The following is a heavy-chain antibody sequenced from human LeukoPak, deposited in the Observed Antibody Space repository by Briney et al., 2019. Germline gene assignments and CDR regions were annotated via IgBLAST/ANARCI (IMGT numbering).Heavy chain of an antibody. CDR3: AKATYSGSYPFDY. Sequence: GGSLGLSCAASGFTFSSYAMSWVRQAPGKGLEWVPAISGSGGSTYYADSVKGRFTISRDNSKNTLYLQMNSLRAEDMAVYYCAKATYSGSYPFDYWGQGTLVTVSS. CDR1: GFTFSSYA. D-gene: IGHD1-26*01. V-gene: IGHV3-23*01. J-gene: IGHJ4*02. CDR2: ISGSGGST.